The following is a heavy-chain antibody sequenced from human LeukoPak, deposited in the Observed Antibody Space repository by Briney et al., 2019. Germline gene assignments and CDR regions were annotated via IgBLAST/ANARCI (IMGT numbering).Heavy chain of an antibody. Sequence: PSETLSLTCTVSGGSISSSSYYWGWIRQPPGKGLESIGTIYYSGSTYYNPSLKSRVTISVDTSKNQFSLKLSSVTAADTAVYYCAGETTRDRFMDVWGKGTTVTVSS. CDR3: AGETTRDRFMDV. V-gene: IGHV4-39*07. CDR2: IYYSGST. J-gene: IGHJ6*03. CDR1: GGSISSSSYY. D-gene: IGHD4-17*01.